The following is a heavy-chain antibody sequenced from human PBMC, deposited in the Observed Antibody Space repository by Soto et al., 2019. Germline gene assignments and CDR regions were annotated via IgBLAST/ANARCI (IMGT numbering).Heavy chain of an antibody. Sequence: SVKVSCKASGGTFSSYAISWVRQAPGQGLEWMGGIIPIFGTANYAQKFQGRVTITADGSTSTAYMELSSLRSEDTAVYYCARDRAYDFWSGYPSYFDYWGQGTLVTVSS. CDR3: ARDRAYDFWSGYPSYFDY. J-gene: IGHJ4*02. D-gene: IGHD3-3*01. V-gene: IGHV1-69*13. CDR1: GGTFSSYA. CDR2: IIPIFGTA.